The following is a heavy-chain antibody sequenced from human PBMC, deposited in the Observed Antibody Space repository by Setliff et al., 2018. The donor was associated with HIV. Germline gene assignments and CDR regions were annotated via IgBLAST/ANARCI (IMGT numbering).Heavy chain of an antibody. CDR2: IKHNGNS. CDR1: GGSFSAYY. CDR3: ARVTYFYYYYMDV. Sequence: LSLTCAVYGGSFSAYYWGWIRHPPGKGLEWIGEIKHNGNSNYNPSLKSRLTLSVDTPKNQFSLKLKSVTAADTAVYYCARVTYFYYYYMDVWGKGTTVTVSS. V-gene: IGHV4-34*01. J-gene: IGHJ6*03.